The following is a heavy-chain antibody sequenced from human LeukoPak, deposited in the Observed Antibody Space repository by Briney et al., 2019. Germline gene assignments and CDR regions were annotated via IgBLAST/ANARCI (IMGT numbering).Heavy chain of an antibody. D-gene: IGHD3-10*01. CDR2: ITSAGAT. Sequence: GGSLRLSCAASGFTVSKNYMTWVRQAPGKGLDCVSVITSAGATYYADSVKGRLIISRDNSQNTLYLQMNSLRAEDTAVYYCASRESPGYYYGMDVWGQGTTVTVSS. V-gene: IGHV3-66*01. J-gene: IGHJ6*02. CDR3: ASRESPGYYYGMDV. CDR1: GFTVSKNY.